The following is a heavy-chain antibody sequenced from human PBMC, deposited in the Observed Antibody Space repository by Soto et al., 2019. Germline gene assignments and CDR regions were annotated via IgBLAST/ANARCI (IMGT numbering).Heavy chain of an antibody. J-gene: IGHJ4*02. CDR1: GGSIISNNHY. CDR2: IYYSGTT. Sequence: QLQLRESGPGLVKPSETLSLTCTVSGGSIISNNHYWGWIRQPPGKGLEWIGNIYYSGTTYYNPSLKSRVTMPVDTSKGQFSLKLSSMTVADTAVYFCARRSTISRGFDYWGQGTLVTVSS. V-gene: IGHV4-39*01. CDR3: ARRSTISRGFDY. D-gene: IGHD3-9*01.